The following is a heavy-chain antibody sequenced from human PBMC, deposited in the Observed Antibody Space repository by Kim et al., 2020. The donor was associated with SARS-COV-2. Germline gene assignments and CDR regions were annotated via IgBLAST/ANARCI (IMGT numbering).Heavy chain of an antibody. CDR2: INRDGTST. J-gene: IGHJ4*02. D-gene: IGHD1-26*01. Sequence: GGSLRLSCAASGFTFSSHWMLWVRQAPGKGLVWVSRINRDGTSTTYADSVKGRFTISRDNAKNTLYLQMNSLRAEDTAVYYCARGGKVSRPSGSYGDCWGQGTLVTVSS. V-gene: IGHV3-74*01. CDR1: GFTFSSHW. CDR3: ARGGKVSRPSGSYGDC.